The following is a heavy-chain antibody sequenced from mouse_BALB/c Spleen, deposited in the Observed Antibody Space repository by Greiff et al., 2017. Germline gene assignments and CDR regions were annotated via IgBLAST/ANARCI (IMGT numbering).Heavy chain of an antibody. CDR1: GFAFSSYD. V-gene: IGHV5-12-1*01. CDR2: ISSGGGST. J-gene: IGHJ1*01. Sequence: DVMLVESGGGLVKPGGSLKLSCAASGFAFSSYDMSWVRQTPEKRLEWVAYISSGGGSTYYPDTVKGRFTISRDNAKNTLYLQMSSLKSEDTAMYYCASSLYGSSYWYFDVWGAGTTVTVSS. CDR3: ASSLYGSSYWYFDV. D-gene: IGHD1-1*01.